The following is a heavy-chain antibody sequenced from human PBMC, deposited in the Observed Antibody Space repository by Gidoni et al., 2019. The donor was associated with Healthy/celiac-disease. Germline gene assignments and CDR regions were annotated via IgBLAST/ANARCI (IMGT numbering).Heavy chain of an antibody. D-gene: IGHD3-22*01. CDR3: ARLLAGRYDSSGYYPDKIGYY. CDR2: IYPGDSDT. J-gene: IGHJ4*02. V-gene: IGHV5-51*01. CDR1: GYSFTRYW. Sequence: EVQLVQSGAEVHKPGESLKISCKGSGYSFTRYWIGWVRQMPGQGLEWMGIIYPGDSDTRNSPSFQGQVTSSADKSISTAYLQWSSLKASDTAMDYCARLLAGRYDSSGYYPDKIGYYWGQGTLVTVSS.